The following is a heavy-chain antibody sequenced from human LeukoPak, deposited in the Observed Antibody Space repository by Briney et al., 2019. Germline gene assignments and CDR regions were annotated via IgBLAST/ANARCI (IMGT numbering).Heavy chain of an antibody. D-gene: IGHD5-18*01. CDR3: ARGRQRGYSYGYSY. Sequence: TSSETLSLTCTVSGGSISGYSWGWIRQPPGKGREWMGYIYYSGSTNYNPSLKSRVTISVDTSKNQFSLKLSSVTAADTAVYYCARGRQRGYSYGYSYWGQGTLVTVSS. V-gene: IGHV4-59*13. CDR2: IYYSGST. CDR1: GGSISGYS. J-gene: IGHJ4*02.